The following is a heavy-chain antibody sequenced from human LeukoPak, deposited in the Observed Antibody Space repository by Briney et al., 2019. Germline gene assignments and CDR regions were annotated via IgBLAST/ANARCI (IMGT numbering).Heavy chain of an antibody. CDR3: ARVTGNCGGDCYRLLY. V-gene: IGHV1-8*01. J-gene: IGHJ4*02. Sequence: ASVKVSCKASGYTFTSYDINWVRQATGQGLEWLGWMNPNSGNTGYAQKFQGRVTMTRNTSISTAYMELSNLRSEDTAVYYCARVTGNCGGDCYRLLYWGQGTLVTVSS. CDR1: GYTFTSYD. CDR2: MNPNSGNT. D-gene: IGHD2-21*01.